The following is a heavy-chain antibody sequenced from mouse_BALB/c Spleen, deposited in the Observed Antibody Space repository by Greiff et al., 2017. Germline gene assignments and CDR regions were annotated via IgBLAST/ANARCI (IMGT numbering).Heavy chain of an antibody. J-gene: IGHJ2*01. CDR2: IRNKANGYTT. V-gene: IGHV7-3*02. CDR3: ARDGRGSSYFDD. D-gene: IGHD1-1*01. CDR1: GFTFTDYY. Sequence: EVQVVESGGGLVQPGGSLRLSCATSGFTFTDYYMSWVRQPPGKALEWLGFIRNKANGYTTEYSASVKGRFTISRDNSQSILYLQMNTLRAEDSATYYCARDGRGSSYFDDWGQGTTLTVSS.